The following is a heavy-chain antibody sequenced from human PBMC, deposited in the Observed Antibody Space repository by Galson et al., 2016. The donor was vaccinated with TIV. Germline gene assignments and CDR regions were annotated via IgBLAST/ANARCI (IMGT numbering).Heavy chain of an antibody. J-gene: IGHJ6*02. D-gene: IGHD1-7*01. CDR1: GVTFYSYA. CDR3: AREGVGTTSYYYGLDV. CDR2: IIPIYDTT. Sequence: SVKVSCKASGVTFYSYAFTWLRQAPGQGLEWMGGIIPIYDTTIHAQKFQGRVTITADQSTDTAHMELSSLRFDDTAVYYCAREGVGTTSYYYGLDVWGQGTAVTVSS. V-gene: IGHV1-69*13.